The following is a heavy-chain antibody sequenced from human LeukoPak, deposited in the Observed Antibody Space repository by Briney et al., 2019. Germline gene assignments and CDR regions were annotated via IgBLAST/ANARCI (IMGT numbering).Heavy chain of an antibody. J-gene: IGHJ6*03. D-gene: IGHD1-7*01. V-gene: IGHV1-2*06. CDR3: ASAITGTTYYYYYYMDV. CDR1: Y. CDR2: INPNSGGT. Sequence: YMXXXXXXXGQXLXXXGRINPNSGGTNYAQKFQGRVTMTRDTSISTAYMELSRLRSDDTAVYYCASAITGTTYYYYYYMDVWGKGTTVTVSS.